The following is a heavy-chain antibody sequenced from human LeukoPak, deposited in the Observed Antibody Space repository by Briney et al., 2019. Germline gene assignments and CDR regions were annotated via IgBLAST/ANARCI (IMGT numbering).Heavy chain of an antibody. V-gene: IGHV1-2*02. CDR1: GYTFTSYY. CDR3: ASDYTIFGVVRNWFHP. Sequence: ASXKVSCKASGYTFTSYYMHWVGQAAGQGREWMGWINPKSGGKNYAKKFQGRVTITRETSISTAYMELSRLRSDDTAVYYCASDYTIFGVVRNWFHPWGQGTLLTLSS. CDR2: INPKSGGK. D-gene: IGHD3-3*01. J-gene: IGHJ5*02.